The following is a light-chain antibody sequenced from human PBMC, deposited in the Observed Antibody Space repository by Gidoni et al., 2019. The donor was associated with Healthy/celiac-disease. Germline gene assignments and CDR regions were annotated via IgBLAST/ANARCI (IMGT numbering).Light chain of an antibody. V-gene: IGLV1-44*01. J-gene: IGLJ2*01. CDR2: SNN. CDR1: SSNIGSNT. CDR3: AAWDDSLNGVV. Sequence: QSVLTQPPSASGTPGQRVTISCSGRSSNIGSNTVTWYQQHPGTAPKLLIYSNNQRPSGVPDRFSGSKSGTSASLAISGLQSEDEADYYCAAWDDSLNGVVFGGGTKLTVL.